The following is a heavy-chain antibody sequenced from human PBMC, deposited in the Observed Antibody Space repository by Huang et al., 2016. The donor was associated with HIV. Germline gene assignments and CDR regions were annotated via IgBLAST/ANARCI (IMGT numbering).Heavy chain of an antibody. CDR3: ATSTPDVGAGVLRSAFDI. J-gene: IGHJ3*02. CDR1: GYTVSELS. CDR2: LDRKGGET. D-gene: IGHD2-15*01. Sequence: QVQLVESGAELKKPGASVRVSCKVSGYTVSELSLHWVRQAPEKGLEWMGGLDRKGGETIHAQRLQGIVTMTEETSTDTAYMELSSLRPEDTAVYYCATSTPDVGAGVLRSAFDIWGQGTMVTVSS. V-gene: IGHV1-24*01.